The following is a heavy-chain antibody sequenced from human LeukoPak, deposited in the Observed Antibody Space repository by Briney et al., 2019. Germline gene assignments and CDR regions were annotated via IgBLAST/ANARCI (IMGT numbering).Heavy chain of an antibody. CDR2: ISSSSSYI. CDR1: GFTFSSYS. CDR3: ARDQSPPRYYYDSSGYDY. J-gene: IGHJ4*02. D-gene: IGHD3-22*01. V-gene: IGHV3-21*01. Sequence: GGSLRLSCAASGFTFSSYSMNWVRQAPEKGLEWVSSISSSSSYIYYADSVKGRFTISRDNAKNPLYLQMNSLRAEDTAVYYCARDQSPPRYYYDSSGYDYWGRGTLVTVSS.